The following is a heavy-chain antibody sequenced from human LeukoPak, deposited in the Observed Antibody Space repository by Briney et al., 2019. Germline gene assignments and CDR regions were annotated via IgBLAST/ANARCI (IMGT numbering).Heavy chain of an antibody. J-gene: IGHJ3*01. D-gene: IGHD5-18*01. CDR3: VREDTAMSPNAFDL. CDR1: GYTLSNFS. Sequence: GGSLRLSCAACGYTLSNFSMQWVRQAPGKGGEWVAVILYDVSYQSYAVSVNGRFPISRDNSKHTLFLQMDSLRPEDTAVYYCVREDTAMSPNAFDLWGQGTMVTVSS. V-gene: IGHV3-33*01. CDR2: ILYDVSYQ.